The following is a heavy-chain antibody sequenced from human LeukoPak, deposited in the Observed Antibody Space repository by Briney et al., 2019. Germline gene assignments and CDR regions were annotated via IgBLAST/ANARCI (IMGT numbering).Heavy chain of an antibody. CDR3: ARHEDYSSGWYYGAFDI. CDR1: GFTFSSYS. Sequence: PGGSLRLSCAASGFTFSSYSMNWVRQPPGKGLEWIGEINHSGSTNYNPSLKSRVTISVDTSKNQFSLKLSSVTAADTAVYYCARHEDYSSGWYYGAFDIWGQGTMVTVSS. CDR2: INHSGST. D-gene: IGHD6-19*01. J-gene: IGHJ3*02. V-gene: IGHV4-34*01.